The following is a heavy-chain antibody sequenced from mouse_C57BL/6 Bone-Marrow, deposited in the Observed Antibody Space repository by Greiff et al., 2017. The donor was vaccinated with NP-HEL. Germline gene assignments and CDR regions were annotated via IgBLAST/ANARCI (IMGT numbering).Heavy chain of an antibody. J-gene: IGHJ3*01. Sequence: QVQLKESGAELARPGASVKLSCKASGYTFTSYGISWVKQRTGQGLEWIGEIYPRSGNTYYNEKFKGKATLTADKSSSTAYMELRSLTSEDSAVYFCGDYYGSSYPFAYWGQGTLVTVSA. CDR1: GYTFTSYG. CDR2: IYPRSGNT. D-gene: IGHD1-1*01. V-gene: IGHV1-81*01. CDR3: GDYYGSSYPFAY.